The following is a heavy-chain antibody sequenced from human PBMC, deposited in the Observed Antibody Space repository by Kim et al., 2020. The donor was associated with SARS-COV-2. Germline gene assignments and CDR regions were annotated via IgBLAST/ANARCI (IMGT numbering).Heavy chain of an antibody. V-gene: IGHV3-23*01. D-gene: IGHD3-16*01. CDR3: ARTFSDTYTSFYFGP. CDR2: IRNRGGDT. J-gene: IGHJ5*02. Sequence: GGSLRLSCVASGFTFSDYGMSWVRQAPGKGLEWVSSIRNRGGDTYYADSVRGRFTISRDNSHNTLYLQMNSLRAADTALYYCARTFSDTYTSFYFGPWG. CDR1: GFTFSDYG.